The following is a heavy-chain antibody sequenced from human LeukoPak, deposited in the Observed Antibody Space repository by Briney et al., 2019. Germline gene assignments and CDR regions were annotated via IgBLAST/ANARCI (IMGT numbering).Heavy chain of an antibody. CDR1: GITLSNYG. D-gene: IGHD3-22*01. V-gene: IGHV3-23*01. J-gene: IGHJ4*02. CDR2: ISDSGGRT. CDR3: AKLPLPMIVVVTYFDY. Sequence: PGGSLRPSCAVSGITLSNYGMSWVRQPPGKGREWVAGISDSGGRTNYADSVKGRFTISRDNPKNTLYLQMNSLRAEDTAVYYCAKLPLPMIVVVTYFDYWGQGTLVTVSS.